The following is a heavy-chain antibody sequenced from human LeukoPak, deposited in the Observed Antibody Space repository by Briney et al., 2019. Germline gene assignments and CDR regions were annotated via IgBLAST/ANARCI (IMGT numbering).Heavy chain of an antibody. CDR2: INPNTGGT. D-gene: IGHD1-7*01. CDR1: GYTFSDYY. Sequence: GASVKVSCKASGYTFSDYYMHWVRQAPGQGLEWMGRINPNTGGTNYAQKFQGRVTMTRDTSINTAYMELGRLRSDDTAVYYCARDFMGNWNYHDAFDIWGQGTMVTVSS. CDR3: ARDFMGNWNYHDAFDI. J-gene: IGHJ3*02. V-gene: IGHV1-2*06.